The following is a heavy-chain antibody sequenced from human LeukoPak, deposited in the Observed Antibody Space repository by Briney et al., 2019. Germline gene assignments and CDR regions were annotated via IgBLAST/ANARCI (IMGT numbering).Heavy chain of an antibody. V-gene: IGHV4-31*03. CDR1: GGSISSGGYY. Sequence: SETLSLTCTVSGGSISSGGYYWSWIRQHPGKGLEWIGYIYYSGSTYYNPSLKSRVTISVGTSKNQFSLKLSSVIAADTAVYYCARVSYYGSGSYYRFDYWGQGTLVTVSS. J-gene: IGHJ4*02. CDR2: IYYSGST. CDR3: ARVSYYGSGSYYRFDY. D-gene: IGHD3-10*01.